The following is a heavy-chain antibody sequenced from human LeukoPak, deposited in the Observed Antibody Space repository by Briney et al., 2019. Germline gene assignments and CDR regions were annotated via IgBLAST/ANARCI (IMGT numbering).Heavy chain of an antibody. V-gene: IGHV4-39*07. CDR2: IYYSGST. CDR1: GGSISSSSYY. CDR3: ARANRYDLYFDY. Sequence: PSETLSLTCTVSGGSISSSSYYWGWIRQPPGKGLEWIGSIYYSGSTYYNPSLKSRVTISVDTSKNQISLKLNSVTAADTAVYYCARANRYDLYFDYWGQGTLVTVSS. J-gene: IGHJ4*02. D-gene: IGHD5-12*01.